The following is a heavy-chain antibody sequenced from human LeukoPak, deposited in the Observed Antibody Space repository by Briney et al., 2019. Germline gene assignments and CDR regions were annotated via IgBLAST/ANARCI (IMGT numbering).Heavy chain of an antibody. CDR1: GFTFSSYD. CDR3: AKAGAGVVQSYFDH. J-gene: IGHJ4*02. V-gene: IGHV3-30*18. Sequence: PGGSLRHSCAPSGFTFSSYDMHWVRQAPGKGLEWVAFISFDGTDQYYADSVKGRFTISRDNSENTLFLQMKSLRVEDTAVYYCAKAGAGVVQSYFDHWGQGILVTVSS. D-gene: IGHD2-8*02. CDR2: ISFDGTDQ.